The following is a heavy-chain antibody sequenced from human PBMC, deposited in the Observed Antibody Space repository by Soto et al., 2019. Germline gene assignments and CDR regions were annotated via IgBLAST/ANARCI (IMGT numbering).Heavy chain of an antibody. J-gene: IGHJ5*02. CDR1: GFAFSTYG. CDR2: ISYDGTDK. CDR3: AKDFGAWSDS. Sequence: QVHRVESGGGVVQPGRSLTISCVGSGFAFSTYGMHWVRQAPDKGLEWVALISYDGTDKYYADSVKGRFSISRDNSKQTLSLQMDSLRPEDTAVYYCAKDFGAWSDSWGQGTLVNVSS. D-gene: IGHD6-19*01. V-gene: IGHV3-30*18.